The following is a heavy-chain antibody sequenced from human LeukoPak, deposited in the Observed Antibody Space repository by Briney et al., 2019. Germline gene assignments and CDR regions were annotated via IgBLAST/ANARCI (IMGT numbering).Heavy chain of an antibody. J-gene: IGHJ4*01. V-gene: IGHV3-74*01. CDR1: GFNFASHW. CDR2: IDGGGSSI. CDR3: ARGPGSSGGAYVGDY. D-gene: IGHD3-22*01. Sequence: GGSLRLSCAASGFNFASHWMHWVRQTPGKGPVWVSRIDGGGSSISYADSVKGRFSISRDNGKSNLYLHMNSLRVEDTGVYYCARGPGSSGGAYVGDYWGHGSLVTVSS.